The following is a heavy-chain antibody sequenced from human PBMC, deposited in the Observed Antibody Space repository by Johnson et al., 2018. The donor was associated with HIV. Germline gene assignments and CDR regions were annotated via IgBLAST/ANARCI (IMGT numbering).Heavy chain of an antibody. Sequence: QVHLVESGGGVVQPGRSLRLSCVVSGFTYSSYAMHWVRQAPGKGLEWVAVISYDGSNKYYADSVKGRFTISRDDSKSTLNLQMNSLRAEDTAVYYCAKDSERGYSYGWCGFDIWGQG. J-gene: IGHJ3*02. CDR1: GFTYSSYA. CDR2: ISYDGSNK. D-gene: IGHD5-18*01. CDR3: AKDSERGYSYGWCGFDI. V-gene: IGHV3-30*04.